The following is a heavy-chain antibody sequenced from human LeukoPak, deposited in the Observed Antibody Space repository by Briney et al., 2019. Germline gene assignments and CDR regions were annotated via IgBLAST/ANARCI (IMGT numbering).Heavy chain of an antibody. Sequence: ASVKVSCKASGGTFSSYAISWVRQAPGQRLEWMGWINAGIGNTKYSQKFQGRVAITRDTSASTAYMELSSLRSEDTAVYYCARTQGVFYGGNFGAFHIWGQGTMVTVSS. J-gene: IGHJ3*02. V-gene: IGHV1-3*01. CDR1: GGTFSSYA. D-gene: IGHD4-23*01. CDR3: ARTQGVFYGGNFGAFHI. CDR2: INAGIGNT.